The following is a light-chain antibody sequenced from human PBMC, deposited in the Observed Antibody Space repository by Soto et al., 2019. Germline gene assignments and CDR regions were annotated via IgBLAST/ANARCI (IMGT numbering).Light chain of an antibody. V-gene: IGKV3-11*01. CDR3: QQRSDWPST. Sequence: EIVLTQSPATLSLSPGERATLSCRASQSVSSYLAWYQQKPGQAPRLLIYDASNSATGIPARFSGSGSWTDFTLTISSLEPDDFAVYYCQQRSDWPSTFGGGTKVQIK. CDR1: QSVSSY. CDR2: DAS. J-gene: IGKJ4*01.